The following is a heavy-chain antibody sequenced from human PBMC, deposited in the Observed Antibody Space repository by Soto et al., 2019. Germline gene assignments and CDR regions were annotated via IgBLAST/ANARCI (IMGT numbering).Heavy chain of an antibody. CDR2: ISAFNGNT. V-gene: IGHV1-18*01. Sequence: QVQLVQSGAEVKKPGASVKVSCKASGYTFRDYGISWVRQAPGQGLEWMGWISAFNGNTNYTKKFQDRVTVTTDTSTNTAYMELRSLRSDDTAVYYCARDQQWLVPVPLTVDFWGPGTPVIVSP. J-gene: IGHJ4*02. D-gene: IGHD6-19*01. CDR3: ARDQQWLVPVPLTVDF. CDR1: GYTFRDYG.